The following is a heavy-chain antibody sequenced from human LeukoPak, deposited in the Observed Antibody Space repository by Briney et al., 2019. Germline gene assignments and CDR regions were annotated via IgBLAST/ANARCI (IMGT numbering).Heavy chain of an antibody. CDR2: IYYSGST. V-gene: IGHV4-31*03. D-gene: IGHD6-13*01. CDR3: AREVAAANWFDP. Sequence: SQTLSLTCTVSGGSISSGGYCWSWIRQHPGKGLEWIGYIYYSGSTYYNPSLKSRVTISVDTSKNQFSLKLSSVTAADTAVYYCAREVAAANWFDPWGQGTLVTVSS. CDR1: GGSISSGGYC. J-gene: IGHJ5*02.